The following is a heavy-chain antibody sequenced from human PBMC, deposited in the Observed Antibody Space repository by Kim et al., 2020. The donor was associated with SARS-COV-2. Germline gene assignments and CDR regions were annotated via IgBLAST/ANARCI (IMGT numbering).Heavy chain of an antibody. CDR3: ARDLLVGATPYGMDV. D-gene: IGHD1-26*01. CDR2: IWYDGSNK. Sequence: GGSLRLSCAASGFTFSSYGMHWVRQAPGKGLEWVAVIWYDGSNKYYADSVKGRVTISRDNSKNTLYLQMNSLRAEDTAVYYCARDLLVGATPYGMDVWGQGTTVTVSS. J-gene: IGHJ6*02. CDR1: GFTFSSYG. V-gene: IGHV3-33*01.